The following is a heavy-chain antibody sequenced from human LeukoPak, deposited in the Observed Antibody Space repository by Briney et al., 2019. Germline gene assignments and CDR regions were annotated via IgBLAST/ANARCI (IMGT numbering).Heavy chain of an antibody. D-gene: IGHD2-15*01. J-gene: IGHJ6*03. Sequence: ASVKVSCKVSGYTLTKLSMHWVRQAPGKGLEWMGGFDPEDGETIYAQNFQGRVTMTEDTSTDTAYMELSSLKSEDTAVYYCARVALLATRVRSDYYYYMDVWGKGTTVTISS. V-gene: IGHV1-24*01. CDR3: ARVALLATRVRSDYYYYMDV. CDR2: FDPEDGET. CDR1: GYTLTKLS.